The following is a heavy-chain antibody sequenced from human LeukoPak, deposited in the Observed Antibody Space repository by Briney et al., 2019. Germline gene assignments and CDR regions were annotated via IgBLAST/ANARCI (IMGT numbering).Heavy chain of an antibody. CDR3: ARGRTLGRFCIAVAGCYYYYMDV. CDR2: MNPNSGNT. Sequence: ASVKVSCKASGYTFTSYDINWVRQATGQGLEWMGWMNPNSGNTGYAQKFQGRVTITTDESTSTAYMELSSLRSEDTAVYYCARGRTLGRFCIAVAGCYYYYMDVWGKGTTVTVSS. CDR1: GYTFTSYD. D-gene: IGHD6-19*01. V-gene: IGHV1-8*03. J-gene: IGHJ6*03.